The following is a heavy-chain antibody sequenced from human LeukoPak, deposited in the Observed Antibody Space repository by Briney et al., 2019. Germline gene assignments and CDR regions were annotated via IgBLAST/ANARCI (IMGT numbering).Heavy chain of an antibody. Sequence: PGGSLRLSCAASGFTFDDYAMHWVRHAPGKGLEWVSGISWNSGSIGYADSVKGRFTISRDNAKNSLYLQMNSLRAEDTALYYCAKDLLNMYSSLLPGYFDYWGQGTLVTVSS. V-gene: IGHV3-9*01. D-gene: IGHD6-6*01. CDR3: AKDLLNMYSSLLPGYFDY. CDR2: ISWNSGSI. CDR1: GFTFDDYA. J-gene: IGHJ4*02.